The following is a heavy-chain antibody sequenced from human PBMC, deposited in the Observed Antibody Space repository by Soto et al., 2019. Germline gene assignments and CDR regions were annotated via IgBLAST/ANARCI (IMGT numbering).Heavy chain of an antibody. V-gene: IGHV4-59*12. D-gene: IGHD5-12*01. J-gene: IGHJ3*02. Sequence: SETLSLTCTVSGGSISSYYWSWIRQPPGKGLEWIGYIYYSGSTNYNPSLKSRVTISVDKSRNQFSLKLSSVTAADTAVYYCARDAGYNYPRSAFDIWGQGTMVTVSS. CDR2: IYYSGST. CDR3: ARDAGYNYPRSAFDI. CDR1: GGSISSYY.